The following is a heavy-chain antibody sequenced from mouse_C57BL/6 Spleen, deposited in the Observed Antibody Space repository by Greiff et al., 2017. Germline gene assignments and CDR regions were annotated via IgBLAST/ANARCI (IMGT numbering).Heavy chain of an antibody. CDR1: GFSLTSYG. D-gene: IGHD1-1*01. Sequence: VNVVESGPGLVAPSQSLSITCTVSGFSLTSYGVHWVRQPPGKGLEWLVVIWSDGSTTYNSALKSRLSISKDNSKSQVFLKMNSLQTDDTAMYYCARHSGSSSHYAMDYWGQGTSVTVSS. J-gene: IGHJ4*01. CDR2: IWSDGST. CDR3: ARHSGSSSHYAMDY. V-gene: IGHV2-6-1*01.